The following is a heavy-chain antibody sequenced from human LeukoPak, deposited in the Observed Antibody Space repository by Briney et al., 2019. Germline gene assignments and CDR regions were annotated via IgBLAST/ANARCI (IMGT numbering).Heavy chain of an antibody. V-gene: IGHV4-31*03. Sequence: SETLSLTCTVSGGSISSGGYYWSWIRQHPGKGLEWIGYIYYSGSTYYNPSLKSRVTISVDTSKNQFSLKLSSVTAADTAVYYCAIVATMTGCWFDPWGQGTLVTVSS. CDR1: GGSISSGGYY. J-gene: IGHJ5*02. D-gene: IGHD5-12*01. CDR3: AIVATMTGCWFDP. CDR2: IYYSGST.